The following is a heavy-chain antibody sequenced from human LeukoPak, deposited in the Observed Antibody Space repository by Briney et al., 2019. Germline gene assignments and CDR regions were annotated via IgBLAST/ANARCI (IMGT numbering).Heavy chain of an antibody. CDR1: GGSISSYY. CDR2: IYTSGST. J-gene: IGHJ4*02. V-gene: IGHV4-4*07. Sequence: PSETLSLTCTVSGGSISSYYWSWIRQPAGKGLEWIGHIYTSGSTNYNPSLKSRVTISVDTSKNQFSLKLSSVTAADTAVYYCARHALTQAGYSYGVFDYWGQGTLVTVSS. CDR3: ARHALTQAGYSYGVFDY. D-gene: IGHD5-18*01.